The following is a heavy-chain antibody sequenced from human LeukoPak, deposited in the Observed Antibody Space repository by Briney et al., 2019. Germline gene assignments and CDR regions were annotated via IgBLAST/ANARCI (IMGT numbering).Heavy chain of an antibody. CDR1: GFSFSDYN. CDR3: VKVRWDHGELLLALDY. CDR2: ISRGGSTI. D-gene: IGHD1-26*01. J-gene: IGHJ4*02. V-gene: IGHV3-11*04. Sequence: GGSLRLSCAASGFSFSDYNMHWVRQAPGRGLEWVSYISRGGSTIYYADSVKGRFTLSRDNAQNSLYLQMNSLRAEDTAVYYCVKVRWDHGELLLALDYWGQGTLVTVSS.